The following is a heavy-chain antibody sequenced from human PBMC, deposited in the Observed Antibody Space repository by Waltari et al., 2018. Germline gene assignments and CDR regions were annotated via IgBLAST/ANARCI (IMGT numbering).Heavy chain of an antibody. Sequence: QVHLQESGPGPVNPSEPLSLTCAVSGYSISSGYHGGWLRRTPGKGLEWIGSIHHRGSTYYSSSLKSRVTLAIDTSENRFSLKLSSVTAADTAIYYCVRDQLPTDSSGYSADYFDRWGQGTLVTVSS. CDR2: IHHRGST. CDR1: GYSISSGYH. J-gene: IGHJ4*02. CDR3: VRDQLPTDSSGYSADYFDR. D-gene: IGHD3-22*01. V-gene: IGHV4-38-2*02.